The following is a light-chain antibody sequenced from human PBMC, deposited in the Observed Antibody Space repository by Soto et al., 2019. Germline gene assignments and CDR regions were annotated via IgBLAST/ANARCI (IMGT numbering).Light chain of an antibody. CDR3: QQSYSTPYT. CDR1: QSISSY. J-gene: IGKJ2*01. Sequence: DIPMTKSPSSLSASVGDRVTITGRAIQSISSYFNWYQQKPGKAPKLMIYAASSLQSGVPSRFSGRGSGTDFTLTISSLQPEDFATYYCQQSYSTPYTFGQGTQLEIK. V-gene: IGKV1-39*01. CDR2: AAS.